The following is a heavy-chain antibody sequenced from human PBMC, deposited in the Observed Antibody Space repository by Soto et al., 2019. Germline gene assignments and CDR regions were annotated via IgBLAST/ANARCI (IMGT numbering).Heavy chain of an antibody. J-gene: IGHJ3*02. CDR3: ARDSYYYDSSGGINAFDI. CDR1: GFTFSSYG. V-gene: IGHV3-33*01. Sequence: GGSLRLSCAASGFTFSSYGMHWVRQAPGKGLEWVAVIWYDGSNKYYADSVKGRFTISRDNSKNTLYLQMNSLRAEDTAVYYCARDSYYYDSSGGINAFDIWGQGTMVTVSS. CDR2: IWYDGSNK. D-gene: IGHD3-22*01.